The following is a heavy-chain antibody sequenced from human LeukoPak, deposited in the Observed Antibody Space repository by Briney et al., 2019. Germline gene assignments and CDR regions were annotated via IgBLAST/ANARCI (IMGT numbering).Heavy chain of an antibody. Sequence: SETLSLTCAVSGGSINKNIWWSWIRQSPGKGLEWIGEIHNNGDINYSPSLRSRVSMSMDNSKNQFSLRLSSVTAADTAVYYCATYYEILTAYTFDYWGQGALVTVSS. J-gene: IGHJ4*02. D-gene: IGHD3-9*01. CDR1: GGSINKNIW. V-gene: IGHV4-4*02. CDR3: ATYYEILTAYTFDY. CDR2: IHNNGDI.